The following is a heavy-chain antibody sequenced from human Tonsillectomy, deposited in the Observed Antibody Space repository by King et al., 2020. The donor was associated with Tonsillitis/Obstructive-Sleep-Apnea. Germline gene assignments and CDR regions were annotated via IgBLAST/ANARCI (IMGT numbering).Heavy chain of an antibody. V-gene: IGHV1-2*06. CDR1: GYTFTGYY. Sequence: VQLVESGAEVKKPGASVKVSCKASGYTFTGYYLYWVRQVPGQGLEWLGRLNPNSGGTNYAQKFQGRVTMTRDTSISTAYMELSRLRSDDTAVYFCAREGYSPMDVWGKGTTVTVSS. J-gene: IGHJ6*03. D-gene: IGHD5-18*01. CDR3: AREGYSPMDV. CDR2: LNPNSGGT.